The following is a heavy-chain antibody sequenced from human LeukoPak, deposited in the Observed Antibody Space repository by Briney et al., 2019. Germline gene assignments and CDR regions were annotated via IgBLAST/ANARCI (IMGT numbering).Heavy chain of an antibody. D-gene: IGHD5-24*01. V-gene: IGHV4-34*01. J-gene: IGHJ4*02. CDR3: ARRRRWLQLPKLFDY. CDR2: INHSGST. CDR1: GGSFSGYY. Sequence: SETLSLTCAVYGGSFSGYYWSWIRQPPGKGLEWIGEINHSGSTNYNPSLKSRVTISVDTSKNQFSLKLSSVTAADTAVYYCARRRRWLQLPKLFDYWGQGTLVTVSS.